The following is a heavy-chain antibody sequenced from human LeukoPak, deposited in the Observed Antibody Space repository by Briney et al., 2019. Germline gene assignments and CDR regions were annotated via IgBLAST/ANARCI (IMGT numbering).Heavy chain of an antibody. J-gene: IGHJ6*03. CDR1: GYTFTSYD. D-gene: IGHD3-3*01. CDR2: MNPNSGNT. Sequence: ASVKVSCKASGYTFTSYDINWVRQATGQGLEWKGWMNPNSGNTDNAQKFQGRVTNTRNTSISTAYMELSSLRSEDTAVDYCARNGPMTCTYYDFWSGYYTRHYYMDVWGKGTTVTVSS. CDR3: ARNGPMTCTYYDFWSGYYTRHYYMDV. V-gene: IGHV1-8*03.